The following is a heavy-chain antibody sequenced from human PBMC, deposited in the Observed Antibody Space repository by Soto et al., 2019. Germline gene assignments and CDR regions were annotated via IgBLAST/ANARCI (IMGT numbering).Heavy chain of an antibody. CDR3: ARDPLWPDCSGGIFSIIRPPQLCTVF. CDR2: INAGNGNT. CDR1: GYTFTSSA. V-gene: IGHV1-3*01. D-gene: IGHD2-15*01. J-gene: IGHJ4*02. Sequence: GASVKVSCKASGYTFTSSAMHWVRQAPGQRIEWMGWINAGNGNTKYSQKFQGRVTITRDTSASTAYMELSSLRSEDTAVYYCARDPLWPDCSGGIFSIIRPPQLCTVFWGQG.